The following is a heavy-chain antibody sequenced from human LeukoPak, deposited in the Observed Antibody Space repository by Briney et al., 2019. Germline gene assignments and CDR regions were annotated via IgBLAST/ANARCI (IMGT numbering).Heavy chain of an antibody. D-gene: IGHD1-26*01. Sequence: SETLSLTCTVSGVSISSYYWSWIRQPPGKGLEWIGYIYYSGSTNYNPSLKSRVTISVDTSKDQFSLKLSSVTAADTAVYYCARAARWGRANDYWGQGTLVTVSS. J-gene: IGHJ4*02. CDR1: GVSISSYY. CDR3: ARAARWGRANDY. V-gene: IGHV4-59*01. CDR2: IYYSGST.